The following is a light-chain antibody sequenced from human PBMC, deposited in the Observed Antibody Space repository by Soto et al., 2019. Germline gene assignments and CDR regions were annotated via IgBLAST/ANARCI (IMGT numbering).Light chain of an antibody. J-gene: IGKJ1*01. Sequence: DIQMTQSPSSLPASVGDRVTITCRASQSISSYLNWYQQKPGKAPKLLIYAASSLQSGVPSRFSGSGSGTDFTLTISSLQPEDFATYYCQQSYSTPNTFGQGTKVDI. CDR3: QQSYSTPNT. V-gene: IGKV1-39*01. CDR2: AAS. CDR1: QSISSY.